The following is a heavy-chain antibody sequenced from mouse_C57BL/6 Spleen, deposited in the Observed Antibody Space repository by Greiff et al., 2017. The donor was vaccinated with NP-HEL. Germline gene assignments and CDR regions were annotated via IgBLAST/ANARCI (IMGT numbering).Heavy chain of an antibody. V-gene: IGHV1-22*01. CDR3: ARVTTVVANFDY. Sequence: VQLQQSGPELVKPGASVKMSCKASGYTFTDYNMHWVKQSHGKSLEWIGYINPNNGGTSYNQKFKGKATLTVNKSSSTAYMELRSLTSEDSAVYYCARVTTVVANFDYWGQGTTLTVSS. J-gene: IGHJ2*01. CDR1: GYTFTDYN. D-gene: IGHD1-1*01. CDR2: INPNNGGT.